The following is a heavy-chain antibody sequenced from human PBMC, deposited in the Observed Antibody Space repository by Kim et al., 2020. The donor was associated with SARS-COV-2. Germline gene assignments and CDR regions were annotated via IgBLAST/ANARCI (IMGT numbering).Heavy chain of an antibody. CDR1: GFTFSSYS. CDR3: ARGSSRWNELIINYYYYGMDV. CDR2: ISSSSSYI. V-gene: IGHV3-21*01. J-gene: IGHJ6*02. Sequence: GGSLRLSCAASGFTFSSYSMNWVRQAPGKGLEWVSSISSSSSYIYYADSVKGRFTISRDNAKNSLYLQMNSLRAEDTAVYYCARGSSRWNELIINYYYYGMDVWGQGTTVTVSS. D-gene: IGHD1-1*01.